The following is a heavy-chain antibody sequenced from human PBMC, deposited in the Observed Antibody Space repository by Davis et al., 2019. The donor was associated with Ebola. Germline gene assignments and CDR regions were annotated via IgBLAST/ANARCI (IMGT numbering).Heavy chain of an antibody. CDR2: ISGSGGST. J-gene: IGHJ4*02. D-gene: IGHD2-2*01. Sequence: GESLKISCAASGFTFSSYAMSWVRQAPGKGLEWVSAISGSGGSTYYADSVKGRFTISRDDSKNTLYLQMTSLKTEDTAVYYCTTVHIGYCSITSCTDYWGQGSLLTVSS. V-gene: IGHV3-23*01. CDR1: GFTFSSYA. CDR3: TTVHIGYCSITSCTDY.